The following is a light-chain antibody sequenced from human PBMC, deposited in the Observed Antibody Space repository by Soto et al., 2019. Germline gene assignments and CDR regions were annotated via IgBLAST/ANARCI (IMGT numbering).Light chain of an antibody. Sequence: EIVLTQSPGTLSLSPGERATLSCRASQSVSSRSLAWYHQKPGQAPRLLIYGASSRATGIPDRFSGSGSGTDFTLTISRLEPEDVAVYYCQQYGSSPGTFGQGTKLEI. CDR3: QQYGSSPGT. V-gene: IGKV3-20*01. CDR1: QSVSSRS. CDR2: GAS. J-gene: IGKJ2*02.